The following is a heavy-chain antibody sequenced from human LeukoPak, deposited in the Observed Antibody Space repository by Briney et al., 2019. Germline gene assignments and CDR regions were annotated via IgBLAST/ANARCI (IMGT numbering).Heavy chain of an antibody. J-gene: IGHJ4*02. CDR2: IYYSGST. D-gene: IGHD2-2*01. V-gene: IGHV4-39*01. CDR3: ARTNQPFDY. Sequence: PSETLSLTCTVSGGSISSSSYYWGWIRRPPGKGLEWIGSIYYSGSTYYNPSLKSRVTISVDTSKNQFSLKLSSVTAADTAVYYCARTNQPFDYWGQGTLVTVSS. CDR1: GGSISSSSYY.